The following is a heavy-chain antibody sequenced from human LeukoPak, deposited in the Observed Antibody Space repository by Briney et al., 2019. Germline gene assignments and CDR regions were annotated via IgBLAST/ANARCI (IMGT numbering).Heavy chain of an antibody. CDR3: TNYDSTSRWFDP. CDR1: AGSVFRNSAA. J-gene: IGHJ5*02. D-gene: IGHD3-22*01. CDR2: TYYRSKWYN. V-gene: IGHV6-1*01. Sequence: SQTLSLTCVISAGSVFRNSAAWYWLRQSPSRGLEWPGRTYYRSKWYNDYAVSVKSRMTINQDTPKNQFSLQMNSVTPEDTAVYYGTNYDSTSRWFDPWGQGILVTVSS.